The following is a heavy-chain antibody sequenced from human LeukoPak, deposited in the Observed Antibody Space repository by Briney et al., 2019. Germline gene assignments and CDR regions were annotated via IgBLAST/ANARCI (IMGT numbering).Heavy chain of an antibody. CDR2: INHSGST. V-gene: IGHV4-34*01. J-gene: IGHJ5*02. CDR3: ARGKVVVAATLKWFDP. D-gene: IGHD2-15*01. Sequence: SETLSLTCAVYGGSFSGYYWSWIRQPPGKGLEWIGEINHSGSTNYNPSLKSRVTISVDTSKNQSSLKLSSVTAADTAVYYCARGKVVVAATLKWFDPWGQGTLVTVSS. CDR1: GGSFSGYY.